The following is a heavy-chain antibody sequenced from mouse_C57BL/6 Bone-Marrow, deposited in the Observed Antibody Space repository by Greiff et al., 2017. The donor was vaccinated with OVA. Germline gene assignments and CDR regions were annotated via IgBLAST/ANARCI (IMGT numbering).Heavy chain of an antibody. CDR2: IYPGDGDT. CDR3: ARYWALDY. J-gene: IGHJ2*01. Sequence: QVQLQQSGPELVKPGASVKISCKASGYAFSSSWMNWVKQRPGKGLEGIGRIYPGDGDTNYNGKFKGKATLTADKSSSTAYMQLSSLTSEDSAVYFCARYWALDYWGQGTTLTVSS. CDR1: GYAFSSSW. D-gene: IGHD4-1*01. V-gene: IGHV1-82*01.